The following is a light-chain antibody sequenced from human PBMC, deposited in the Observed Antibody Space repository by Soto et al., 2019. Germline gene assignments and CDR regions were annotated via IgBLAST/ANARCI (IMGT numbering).Light chain of an antibody. CDR3: QQYYSTPWT. CDR2: WAS. CDR1: QSVLYSSNNKNY. V-gene: IGKV4-1*01. Sequence: DIPMTQSPSSLSVSLGERATINCKSSQSVLYSSNNKNYLAWYQQKPGQPPKLLIYWASTRESGVPDRFSGSGSGTDFTLTISSLQAEDVAVYYCQQYYSTPWTFGQGTKVEIK. J-gene: IGKJ1*01.